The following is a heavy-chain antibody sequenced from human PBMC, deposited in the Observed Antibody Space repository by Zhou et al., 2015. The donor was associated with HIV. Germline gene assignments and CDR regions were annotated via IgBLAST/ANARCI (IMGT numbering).Heavy chain of an antibody. V-gene: IGHV1-18*01. CDR3: ARDLSRDGYIWGDYWFDP. CDR2: ISAYNGNT. Sequence: QVQLVQSGAEVKRPGASMKVSCKASGYTFTSYGISWVRQAPGQGLEWMGWISAYNGNTNYAQKLQGRVTMTTDTSTSTAYMELRSLRSDDTAVYYCARDLSRDGYIWGDYWFDPWGQGTLVTVSS. CDR1: GYTFTSYG. J-gene: IGHJ5*02. D-gene: IGHD5-24*01.